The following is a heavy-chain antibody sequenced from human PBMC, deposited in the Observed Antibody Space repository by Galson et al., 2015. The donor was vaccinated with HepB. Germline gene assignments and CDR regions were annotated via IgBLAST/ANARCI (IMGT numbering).Heavy chain of an antibody. D-gene: IGHD2-15*01. J-gene: IGHJ6*03. CDR2: ISHDGNNK. CDR3: AKVGEGFCSGGECSSGYYIDV. CDR1: GFTFSSYS. V-gene: IGHV3-30-3*01. Sequence: SLRLSCAASGFTFSSYSIHWVRQAPGKGLESVGVISHDGNNKYYAGSVKDRFTISRDNSKSILYLHMNRLRGEDSAVYYCAKVGEGFCSGGECSSGYYIDVWGKGTTVTVSS.